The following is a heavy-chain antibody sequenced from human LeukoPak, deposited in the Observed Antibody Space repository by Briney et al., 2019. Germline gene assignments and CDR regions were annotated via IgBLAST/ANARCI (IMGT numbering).Heavy chain of an antibody. CDR1: GFTFTSFA. Sequence: GGSLRLSCAASGFTFTSFAMSWVRQAPGKGLEWVSAISTTGGTTYYADSVKGRFTISRDNSENTLYLQMNSLRAEDTAVYYCAKRERVGTTIGHWGQGTLVTVSS. CDR2: ISTTGGTT. D-gene: IGHD1-26*01. V-gene: IGHV3-23*01. CDR3: AKRERVGTTIGH. J-gene: IGHJ4*02.